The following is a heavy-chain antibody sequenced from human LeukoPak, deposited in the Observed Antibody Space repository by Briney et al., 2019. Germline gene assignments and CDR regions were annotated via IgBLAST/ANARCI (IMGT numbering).Heavy chain of an antibody. Sequence: TGGSLRLSCEASGLTFNKYWMTWVRQAPGKGLEWVANIKQDGSEKNYVDSVKGRFTISRDNSKNTLYLQMNSLRAEDTAVYYCAKENYYDSSGYYWGDAFDIWGQGTMVTVSS. J-gene: IGHJ3*02. CDR1: GLTFNKYW. CDR3: AKENYYDSSGYYWGDAFDI. CDR2: IKQDGSEK. V-gene: IGHV3-7*03. D-gene: IGHD3-22*01.